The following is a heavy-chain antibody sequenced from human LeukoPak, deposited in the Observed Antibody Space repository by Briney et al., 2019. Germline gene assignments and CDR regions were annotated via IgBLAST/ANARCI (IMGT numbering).Heavy chain of an antibody. CDR2: IGSYSRYI. CDR1: GFTFSSYT. D-gene: IGHD7-27*01. V-gene: IGHV3-21*01. Sequence: PGGSLRLSCAASGFTFSSYTMNCVRQAPGKGLEWVSSIGSYSRYIYYADSLKGRFTISRDNANNSLYLQMNSLRAEDTAVYYCAREDLTGDLYSAFDIWGQGTMVTVSS. J-gene: IGHJ3*02. CDR3: AREDLTGDLYSAFDI.